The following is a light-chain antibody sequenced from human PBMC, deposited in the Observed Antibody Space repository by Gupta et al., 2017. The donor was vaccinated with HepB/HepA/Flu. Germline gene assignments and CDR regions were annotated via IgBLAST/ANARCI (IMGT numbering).Light chain of an antibody. CDR3: AAGDDTRNGL. Sequence: QSMLTQPPSASGTPGQRVTISCSGGDSNIGSNSVNWYQQFPGKAHKLLIFRTSERPSGVPDRFSASKSGTSASLVISGLQSEDEADYFCAAGDDTRNGLFGGGTKLTVL. J-gene: IGLJ2*01. CDR1: DSNIGSNS. V-gene: IGLV1-44*01. CDR2: RTS.